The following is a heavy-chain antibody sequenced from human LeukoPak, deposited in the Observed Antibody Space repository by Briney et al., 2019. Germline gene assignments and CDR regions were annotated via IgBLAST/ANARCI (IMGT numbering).Heavy chain of an antibody. CDR1: GFTFRDYY. V-gene: IGHV3-11*06. CDR3: ASPPQLVVNPYYYYYMDV. J-gene: IGHJ6*03. CDR2: ISSSSSYI. Sequence: SGGGLVKPGGSLRLSCAASGFTFRDYYMTWIRQAPGKGLEWVSSISSSSSYIYYADSVKGRFTISRDNAKNSLYLQMNSLRAEDTAVYYCASPPQLVVNPYYYYYMDVWGKGTTVTVSS. D-gene: IGHD6-13*01.